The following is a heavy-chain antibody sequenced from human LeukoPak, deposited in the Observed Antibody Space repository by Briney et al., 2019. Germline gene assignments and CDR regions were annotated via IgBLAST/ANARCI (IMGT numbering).Heavy chain of an antibody. CDR3: ARHNAYSSSWYGDD. D-gene: IGHD6-13*01. J-gene: IGHJ4*02. Sequence: SETLSLTCTVSGGSISSSSYYWGWIRQPPGKGLEWIGSIYYSGSTYYNPSLKRRVTISVDTSKNQFSLKLSSVTAADTAVYYCARHNAYSSSWYGDDWGQGTLVTVSS. CDR2: IYYSGST. CDR1: GGSISSSSYY. V-gene: IGHV4-39*01.